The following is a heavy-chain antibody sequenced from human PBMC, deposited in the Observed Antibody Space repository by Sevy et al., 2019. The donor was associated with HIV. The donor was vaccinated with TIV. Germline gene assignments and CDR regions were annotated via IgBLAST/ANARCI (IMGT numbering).Heavy chain of an antibody. CDR1: GYTFTSYG. CDR3: ARDGYCSGGSCCPNYYYGMDV. CDR2: ISAYNGNT. J-gene: IGHJ6*02. V-gene: IGHV1-18*01. D-gene: IGHD2-15*01. Sequence: ASVKVSCKASGYTFTSYGISWVRQAPGQGLEWMGWISAYNGNTNYAQKPQGRVTMTTDTSTSTAYMELRSLRSDDTAVYYCARDGYCSGGSCCPNYYYGMDVWGQRTTVTVSS.